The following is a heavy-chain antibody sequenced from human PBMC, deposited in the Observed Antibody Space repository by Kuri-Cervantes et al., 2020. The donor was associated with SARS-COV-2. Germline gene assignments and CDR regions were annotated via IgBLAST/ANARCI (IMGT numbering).Heavy chain of an antibody. V-gene: IGHV4-39*07. J-gene: IGHJ5*02. CDR1: GGSISSSSYY. CDR2: IYYSGST. D-gene: IGHD6-19*01. Sequence: GSLRLSCTVSGGSISSSSYYWGWIRQPPGKGLEWIGSIYYSGSTYYNPSLKSRVTISVDTSKNQFSLKLSSVTAADTAVYYCARDLYSSGLEYNWFDPWGQGTLVTVSS. CDR3: ARDLYSSGLEYNWFDP.